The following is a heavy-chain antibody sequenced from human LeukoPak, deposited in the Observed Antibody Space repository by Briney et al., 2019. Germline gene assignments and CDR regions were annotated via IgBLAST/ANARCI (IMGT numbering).Heavy chain of an antibody. Sequence: SETLSLTCAVYGGSFNGYHWSWIRKPPEKGLEWIGEINYSGSTNYNPSLKSRVTISLLTSKNQFSLKLSSVTAADTAVYYCARGLRGTPKHQPAELWGQGTLVTVSS. J-gene: IGHJ4*02. V-gene: IGHV4-34*01. CDR3: ARGLRGTPKHQPAEL. D-gene: IGHD1-14*01. CDR2: INYSGST. CDR1: GGSFNGYH.